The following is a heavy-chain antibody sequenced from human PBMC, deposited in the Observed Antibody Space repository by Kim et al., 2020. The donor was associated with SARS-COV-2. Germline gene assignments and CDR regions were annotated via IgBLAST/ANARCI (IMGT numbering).Heavy chain of an antibody. CDR1: GFSFSSYS. D-gene: IGHD3-10*01. CDR3: VREDQYGPGSYYYFDY. CDR2: ITSSSSYI. Sequence: GGSLRLSCAASGFSFSSYSMNWVRQAPGKGPEWVSSITSSSSYIYYADSLKGRFTISRDNAKNSLYLQMNSLRAEDTAVYYCVREDQYGPGSYYYFDYWGQGTLVTVSS. J-gene: IGHJ4*02. V-gene: IGHV3-21*01.